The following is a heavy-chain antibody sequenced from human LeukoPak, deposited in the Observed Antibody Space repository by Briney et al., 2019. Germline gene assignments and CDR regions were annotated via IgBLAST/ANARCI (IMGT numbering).Heavy chain of an antibody. D-gene: IGHD2-2*01. V-gene: IGHV4-34*01. CDR2: INHSGST. CDR1: GGSFSGYY. Sequence: PSETLSLTCAVYGGSFSGYYWSWIRQPPGKGLEWIGEINHSGSTNYNPSLKSRVTISVDTSKNQFSLKLSSVTAADTAVYYRARSVHGLVPAVKITYFDYWGQGTLVTVSS. CDR3: ARSVHGLVPAVKITYFDY. J-gene: IGHJ4*02.